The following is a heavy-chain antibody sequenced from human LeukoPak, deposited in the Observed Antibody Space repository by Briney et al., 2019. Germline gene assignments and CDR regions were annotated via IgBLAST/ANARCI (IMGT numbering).Heavy chain of an antibody. Sequence: SETLSLTCAVYGGSFSGYYWSRIRQPPGKGLEWIGEINHSGSTNYNPSLKSRVTISVDTSKNQFSLKLSSVTAADTAVYYCARYCSSTSCQEDYFDYWGQGTLVTVSS. V-gene: IGHV4-34*01. CDR2: INHSGST. D-gene: IGHD2-2*01. CDR1: GGSFSGYY. CDR3: ARYCSSTSCQEDYFDY. J-gene: IGHJ4*02.